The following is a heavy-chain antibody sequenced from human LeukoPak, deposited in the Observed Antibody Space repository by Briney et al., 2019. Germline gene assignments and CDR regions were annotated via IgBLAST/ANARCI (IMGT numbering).Heavy chain of an antibody. V-gene: IGHV2-5*02. CDR3: ALSTSVTTEFDY. Sequence: SGPTLVNPTETLTLTCTFSGFSLSTREVGVGWIRQPPGKALEWLALIYWDDDKRYSPSLKGRLTIAKDTSKNQVFLTMTNMDPVDTATYYCALSTSVTTEFDYWGQGTLVTVSS. CDR2: IYWDDDK. CDR1: GFSLSTREVG. J-gene: IGHJ4*02. D-gene: IGHD4-17*01.